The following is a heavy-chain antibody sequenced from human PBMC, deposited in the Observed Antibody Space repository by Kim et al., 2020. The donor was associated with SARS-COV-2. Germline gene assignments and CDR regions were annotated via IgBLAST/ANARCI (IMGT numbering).Heavy chain of an antibody. CDR2: IYYSGST. Sequence: SETLSLTCTVSGGSISSSSYYWGWIRQPPGKGLEWIGSIYYSGSTYYNPSLKSRVTISVDTSKNQFSLKLNSVTAADTAVYYCAVTPEGWLQHFVAIYWGQGTLVTVSP. V-gene: IGHV4-39*01. D-gene: IGHD5-12*01. CDR3: AVTPEGWLQHFVAIY. CDR1: GGSISSSSYY. J-gene: IGHJ4*02.